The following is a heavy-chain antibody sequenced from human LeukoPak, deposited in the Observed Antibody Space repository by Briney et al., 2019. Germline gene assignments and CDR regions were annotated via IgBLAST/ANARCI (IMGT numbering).Heavy chain of an antibody. J-gene: IGHJ4*02. D-gene: IGHD6-6*01. Sequence: SETLSLTCTVSGGSISSYYWSWIRQPPGKGLEWIGNIYHSGSTYYNPSLKSRVTISLDTSKNQFSLKLRSVTAADTAVYYCARGTARLGYFDYWGQGTLVTVSS. V-gene: IGHV4-59*08. CDR3: ARGTARLGYFDY. CDR2: IYHSGST. CDR1: GGSISSYY.